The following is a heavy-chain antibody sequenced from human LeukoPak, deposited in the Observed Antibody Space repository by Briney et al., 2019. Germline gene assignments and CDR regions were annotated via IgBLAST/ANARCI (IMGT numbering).Heavy chain of an antibody. Sequence: SETLSLTCTVSGGSISRYYWSWIRQPPGKGLEWIGYIYYIGTTNYNPSLKSRVTISVDTSKNQFSLSLSSVTAADAAVYYCARQILGTTLYFDYWGQGTLVTVSS. CDR3: ARQILGTTLYFDY. CDR1: GGSISRYY. CDR2: IYYIGTT. D-gene: IGHD1-26*01. J-gene: IGHJ4*02. V-gene: IGHV4-59*08.